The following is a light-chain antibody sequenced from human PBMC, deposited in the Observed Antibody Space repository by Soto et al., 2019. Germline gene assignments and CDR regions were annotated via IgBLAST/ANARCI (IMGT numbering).Light chain of an antibody. CDR2: DVS. CDR3: SSYTSGSTCHV. Sequence: QSALTQPASVSGSPGQSITISCTGTSSDIGGYNYVSWFQQHPGKAPKLMISDVSNRPSGVSNRFSGSKSGNTASLTISGLQAEDEADYYCSSYTSGSTCHVFGTGTKVTVL. J-gene: IGLJ1*01. V-gene: IGLV2-14*01. CDR1: SSDIGGYNY.